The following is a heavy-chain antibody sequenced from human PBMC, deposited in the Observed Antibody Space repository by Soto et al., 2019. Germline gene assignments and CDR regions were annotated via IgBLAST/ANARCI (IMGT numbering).Heavy chain of an antibody. V-gene: IGHV3-23*01. D-gene: IGHD3-22*01. J-gene: IGHJ4*02. CDR1: GFTFSRFG. CDR3: AKDITYDSSAYDS. CDR2: ISGGGNPT. Sequence: EVQLLESGGGLVQPGGSLRLSCAASGFTFSRFGMSWVRQAPGKGLEWVSGISGGGNPTYYSDSVKGRFTISRDSAKITLYLQMNSLRTEDTAVYYCAKDITYDSSAYDSWGQGTLVTVSS.